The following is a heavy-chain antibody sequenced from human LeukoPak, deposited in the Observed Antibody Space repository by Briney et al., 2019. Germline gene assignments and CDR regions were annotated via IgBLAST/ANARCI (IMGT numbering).Heavy chain of an antibody. CDR1: GFSFSDNF. CDR2: INSGGDTI. J-gene: IGHJ4*02. D-gene: IGHD2/OR15-2a*01. CDR3: ARGGSGWTFNH. V-gene: IGHV3-11*01. Sequence: GGSLRLSCTASGFSFSDNFMGWLRQAPGKGVEGVSYINSGGDTIHYSGAVKGRFSISRDNSKRLLYLQMSRLRIDDTALYYCARGGSGWTFNHWGQGTLVSVSS.